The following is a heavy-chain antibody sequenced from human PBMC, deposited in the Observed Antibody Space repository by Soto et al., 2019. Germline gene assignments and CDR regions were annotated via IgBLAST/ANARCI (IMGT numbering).Heavy chain of an antibody. CDR1: SGSISSSSYY. CDR2: IYYRGGP. Sequence: PSETLSLTCTASSGSISSSSYYWGWIRQPPGKGLGWIVSIYYRGGPYYNPFLKSRVTISVDTSKNQFPLKLSSVTAADTAVYYGSRRSPFWSGDIHDYWGQGTLVTVSS. D-gene: IGHD3-3*01. V-gene: IGHV4-39*01. J-gene: IGHJ4*02. CDR3: SRRSPFWSGDIHDY.